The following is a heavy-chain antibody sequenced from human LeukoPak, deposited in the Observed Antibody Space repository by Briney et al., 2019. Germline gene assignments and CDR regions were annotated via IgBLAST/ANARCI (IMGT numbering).Heavy chain of an antibody. CDR2: ISSNGAGT. CDR3: AKDDRYDFWSGYYRSPHRFDY. Sequence: PGGSLRLSCAASGFSFSSCAMSWVRQAPGKGLEWISHISSNGAGTYYADSVRGRFTISRDNSKNTLYLQMSSLRAEDTAMYYCAKDDRYDFWSGYYRSPHRFDYWGQGTLVTVSS. V-gene: IGHV3-23*01. D-gene: IGHD3-3*01. CDR1: GFSFSSCA. J-gene: IGHJ4*02.